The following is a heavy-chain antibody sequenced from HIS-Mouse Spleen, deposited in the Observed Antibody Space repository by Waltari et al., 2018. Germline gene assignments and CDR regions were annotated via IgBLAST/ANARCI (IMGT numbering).Heavy chain of an antibody. CDR2: VDWADDK. V-gene: IGHV2-70*15. CDR1: GFSLSTSGIC. D-gene: IGHD6-19*01. J-gene: IGHJ4*02. Sequence: QVTLRESGPALVKPTQTLTLPCPFSGFSLSTSGICVSWIRQPPGKALEWLPRVDWADDKDYSTSLKTRLTLSKDTSKKQGVLTLTNMDPVGTATYYCARIAEGYSSGWYAFAYWGQGTLVTVSS. CDR3: ARIAEGYSSGWYAFAY.